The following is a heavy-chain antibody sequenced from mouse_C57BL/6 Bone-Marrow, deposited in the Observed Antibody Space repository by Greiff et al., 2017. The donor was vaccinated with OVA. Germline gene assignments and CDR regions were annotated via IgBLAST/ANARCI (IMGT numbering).Heavy chain of an antibody. V-gene: IGHV1-84*01. CDR1: GYTFTDYY. CDR3: ARFYYYGSADVDYYAMDY. Sequence: QVQLKQSGPELVKPGASVKISCKASGYTFTDYYINWVKQRPGQGLEWIGWIYPGSGNTKYNEKFKGKATLTVDTSSSTAYMQLSSLTSEDSAVYFCARFYYYGSADVDYYAMDYWGQGTSVTVSS. CDR2: IYPGSGNT. D-gene: IGHD1-1*01. J-gene: IGHJ4*01.